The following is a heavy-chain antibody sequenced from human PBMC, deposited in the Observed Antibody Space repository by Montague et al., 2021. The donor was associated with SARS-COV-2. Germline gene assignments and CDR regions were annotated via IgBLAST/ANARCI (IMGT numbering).Heavy chain of an antibody. D-gene: IGHD1-1*01. J-gene: IGHJ4*02. Sequence: SETLSLTCEVSGDSISSYYWSWIRQSPGKGLEWIGYVHYTGSTEYNPSLKTRVTLSLGTPRNHFSLKLRSVTAADTAVYYCARAQNTCFIANCVNYFEVWGQGTLVTVSS. CDR2: VHYTGST. CDR3: ARAQNTCFIANCVNYFEV. V-gene: IGHV4-59*01. CDR1: GDSISSYY.